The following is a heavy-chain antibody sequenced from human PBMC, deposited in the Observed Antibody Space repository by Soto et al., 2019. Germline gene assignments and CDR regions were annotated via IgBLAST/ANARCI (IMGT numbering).Heavy chain of an antibody. D-gene: IGHD5-12*01. V-gene: IGHV3-23*01. CDR1: GFAFSDYA. CDR2: ISDGDGAT. Sequence: EVHLLESGGGLVQPGGSLRLSCAASGFAFSDYAMTWVRQAPGKGLEWVSDISDGDGATHYADSVKGRFTISRDDSKNTLYLQMDSLRAEDTAVYYCARGGGYSYGTPLDYWGQGTLVTVSS. CDR3: ARGGGYSYGTPLDY. J-gene: IGHJ4*02.